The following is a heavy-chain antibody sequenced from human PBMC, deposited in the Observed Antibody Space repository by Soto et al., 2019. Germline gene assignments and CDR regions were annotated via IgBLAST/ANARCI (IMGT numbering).Heavy chain of an antibody. D-gene: IGHD1-26*01. J-gene: IGHJ4*02. Sequence: RGSLILSCSASGFTFSSGAMHWGLQAPGKRLEYVSAISGNGGSTYYADSVKGRFTIARDNSKNTLYLQMSSLRGEDTAVYYCLGGGTYFDYRGQGSLVADSS. CDR3: LGGGTYFDY. CDR1: GFTFSSGA. V-gene: IGHV3-64D*06. CDR2: ISGNGGST.